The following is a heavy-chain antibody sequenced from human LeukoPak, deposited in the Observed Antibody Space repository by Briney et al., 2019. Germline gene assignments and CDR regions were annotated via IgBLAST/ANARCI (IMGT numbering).Heavy chain of an antibody. D-gene: IGHD5-12*01. Sequence: GGSLRLSCAASGFTFSSYGMHWVRQAPGKGLEWVSGINWNGGTTGYADSVKGRFTISRDNAKNSLHLQMNSLRAEDTALYYCARGYSGYGGYYYYYMDVWGKGTTVTVSS. V-gene: IGHV3-20*04. CDR1: GFTFSSYG. CDR2: INWNGGTT. CDR3: ARGYSGYGGYYYYYMDV. J-gene: IGHJ6*03.